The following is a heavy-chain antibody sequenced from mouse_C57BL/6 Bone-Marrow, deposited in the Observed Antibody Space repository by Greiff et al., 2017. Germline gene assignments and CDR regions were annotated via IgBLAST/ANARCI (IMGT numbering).Heavy chain of an antibody. Sequence: EVQLVESGGGLVQSGRSLRLSCATSGFTFSDFYMEWVRQAPGKGLEWIAASSNKANDYTTEYSASVKGRFIVSRDTSQSILYLQMNALRAEDTAIYYCARDASAGMDYGGQGTSVTVSS. CDR3: ARDASAGMDY. CDR2: SSNKANDYTT. V-gene: IGHV7-1*01. D-gene: IGHD3-1*01. J-gene: IGHJ4*01. CDR1: GFTFSDFY.